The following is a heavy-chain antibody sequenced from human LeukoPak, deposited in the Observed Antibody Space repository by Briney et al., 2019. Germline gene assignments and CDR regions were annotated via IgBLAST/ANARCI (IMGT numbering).Heavy chain of an antibody. D-gene: IGHD3-3*01. V-gene: IGHV3-30*03. CDR2: ISYDGSNK. CDR3: ARDLEWLLSTWGMPDY. CDR1: GFTFTSYV. Sequence: PGGSLRLSCAASGFTFTSYVMHWVRQAPGKGLQCVALISYDGSNKYYADSVKGRFTISRDNSKNTLYLQMNSLRAEDRAVYYCARDLEWLLSTWGMPDYWGQGTLVTVSS. J-gene: IGHJ4*02.